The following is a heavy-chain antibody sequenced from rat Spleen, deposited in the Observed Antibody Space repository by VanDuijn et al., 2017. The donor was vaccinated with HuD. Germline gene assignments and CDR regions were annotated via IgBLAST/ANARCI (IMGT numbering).Heavy chain of an antibody. CDR3: ARPINYPDYFFDY. Sequence: EVQLVESGGDLVQPGRSLKLSCAASGFTFRNYDIAWVRQAPTKGLEWVASINTRSGSPYYRDSVKGRFTASRDNAKSTVYLQMDSLRSEDTATYYCARPINYPDYFFDYWGQGVMVSVSS. V-gene: IGHV5-25*01. CDR1: GFTFRNYD. CDR2: INTRSGSP. J-gene: IGHJ2*01. D-gene: IGHD1-4*01.